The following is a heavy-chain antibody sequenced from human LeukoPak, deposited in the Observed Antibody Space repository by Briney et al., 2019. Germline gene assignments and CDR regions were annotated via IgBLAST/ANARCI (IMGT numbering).Heavy chain of an antibody. CDR3: ARGVFMGIFGVVSNWFDP. D-gene: IGHD3-3*01. J-gene: IGHJ5*02. CDR2: INPTGGSA. CDR1: GYTFTDFS. V-gene: IGHV1-46*01. Sequence: ASVKVSCKTSGYTFTDFSVHWVRQAPGQGLEWMGIINPTGGSAGFAQKFQGRVTITRNTSISTAYMELSSLRSEDTAVYYCARGVFMGIFGVVSNWFDPWGQGTLVTVSS.